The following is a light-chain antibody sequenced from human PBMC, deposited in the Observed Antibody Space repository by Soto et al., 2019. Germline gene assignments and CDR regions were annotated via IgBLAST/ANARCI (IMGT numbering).Light chain of an antibody. Sequence: DIQMTQSPSSLSASVGDTVTITCRASQGIIDYLARFQQRPGKAPKLLIYAASTLQTGVPSRFSGSGAGTDFTLTIRSLQPEDVATYYCQKYDTAPQTFGPGTRVEI. V-gene: IGKV1-27*01. CDR1: QGIIDY. J-gene: IGKJ1*01. CDR2: AAS. CDR3: QKYDTAPQT.